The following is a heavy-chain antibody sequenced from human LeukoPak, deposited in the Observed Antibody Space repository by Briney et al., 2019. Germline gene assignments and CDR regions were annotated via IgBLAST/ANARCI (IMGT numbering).Heavy chain of an antibody. Sequence: ESGPALVKPTRTLTLTCTFSGFSLSTSGMCVSWIRQPPGKALEWLALIDWDDDKYYSTSLKTRITISKDTSKNQVVLTMTNMDPVDTATYYCARTRRSGYDYGSYYYYGMDVWGKGTTVTVSS. CDR2: IDWDDDK. D-gene: IGHD5-12*01. V-gene: IGHV2-70*01. CDR1: GFSLSTSGMC. J-gene: IGHJ6*04. CDR3: ARTRRSGYDYGSYYYYGMDV.